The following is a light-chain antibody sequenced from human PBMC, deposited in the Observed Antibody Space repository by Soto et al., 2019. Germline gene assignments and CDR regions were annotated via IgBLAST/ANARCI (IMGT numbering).Light chain of an antibody. CDR3: QQRNDWPLT. CDR1: QRVSSTY. V-gene: IGKV3D-20*02. Sequence: EIVLPQSPGTLSLSPGERATLSCRASQRVSSTYLIWYQQIPGQAPRLLTYGASSRATGVPDRFSGGGSGTDFTLTISRLAPEDFAVYYCQQRNDWPLTVGLGTRLEV. J-gene: IGKJ5*01. CDR2: GAS.